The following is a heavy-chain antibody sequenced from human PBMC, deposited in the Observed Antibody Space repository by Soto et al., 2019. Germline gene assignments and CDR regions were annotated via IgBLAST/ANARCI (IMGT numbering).Heavy chain of an antibody. CDR2: IYYSGST. CDR3: ARRYGVYFDY. CDR1: GGSISIYY. V-gene: IGHV4-59*08. D-gene: IGHD4-17*01. J-gene: IGHJ4*02. Sequence: SDTLSLTCTVSGGSISIYYWSWIRQPPGKGLEWIGYIYYSGSTNYNPSLKSRVTISVDTSKNQFSLKLSSVTAADTAVYYCARRYGVYFDYWGQGTLVTVS.